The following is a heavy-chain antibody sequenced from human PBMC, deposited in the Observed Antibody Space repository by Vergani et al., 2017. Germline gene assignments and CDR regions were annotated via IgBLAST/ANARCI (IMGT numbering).Heavy chain of an antibody. V-gene: IGHV3-64*01. CDR1: GFTFSSYA. J-gene: IGHJ6*02. CDR3: ARDMANNYGMDV. Sequence: EVQLVESGGGLVQPGGSLRLSCAASGFTFSSYAMHWVRQAPGKGLEYVSAISSNGGSTYYANSVKGRFTISRDNSKNTLYLQMGSLRAEDMAVYYCARDMANNYGMDVWGQGTTVTVSS. D-gene: IGHD5-24*01. CDR2: ISSNGGST.